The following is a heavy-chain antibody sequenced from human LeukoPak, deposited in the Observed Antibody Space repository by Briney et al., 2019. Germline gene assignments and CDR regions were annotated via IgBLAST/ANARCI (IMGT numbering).Heavy chain of an antibody. D-gene: IGHD5-18*01. J-gene: IGHJ4*02. V-gene: IGHV4-34*01. Sequence: ASETLSLTCAVYGGSFSGYYWSWIRQPPGKGLEWIGEINHSGSTNYNPSLKSRVTISVDTSKNQFSLKLSSVTAADTAVYYCARHNKIVGYSYGYGYWGQGTLVTVSS. CDR3: ARHNKIVGYSYGYGY. CDR2: INHSGST. CDR1: GGSFSGYY.